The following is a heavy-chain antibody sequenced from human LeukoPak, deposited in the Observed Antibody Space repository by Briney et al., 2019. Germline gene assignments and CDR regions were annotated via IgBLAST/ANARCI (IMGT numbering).Heavy chain of an antibody. Sequence: LSGGSLRLSCAASGFTFSDSAVHWVRQASGRGLEWVGRIRNKPNNYATTYVASVKGRFTISRDDSKNTAYLHINSLKIEDTAVYYCIRGYCSGSSCFTDAWGKGTTVIVSS. D-gene: IGHD2-15*01. CDR3: IRGYCSGSSCFTDA. J-gene: IGHJ6*04. CDR1: GFTFSDSA. V-gene: IGHV3-73*01. CDR2: IRNKPNNYAT.